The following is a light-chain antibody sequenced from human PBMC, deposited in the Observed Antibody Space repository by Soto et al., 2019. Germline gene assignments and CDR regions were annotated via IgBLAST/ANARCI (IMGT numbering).Light chain of an antibody. CDR3: LHYKDWPRWT. CDR2: GAS. V-gene: IGKV3-15*01. J-gene: IGKJ1*01. CDR1: QSVSNN. Sequence: EIVMTPSPATLSVSPVERVTLSCRASQSVSNNLAWYQQPPGQAPRLLIYGASTTATGIPARFSGSGSGTEFTLTISSLQSEDFAVYYCLHYKDWPRWTFGQGTKVDIK.